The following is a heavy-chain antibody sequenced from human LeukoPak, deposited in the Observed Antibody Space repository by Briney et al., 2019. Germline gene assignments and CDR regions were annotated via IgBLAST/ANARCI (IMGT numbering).Heavy chain of an antibody. CDR2: IKQDGSET. Sequence: PGGSLRLSCAASGFTFISYWMSWVRQAPGKGLEWVANIKQDGSETYHVDSVKGRFTISRDNAKNSLYLQMNSLRAEDTAVYYCARAPPVRDYWGQGTLVTVSS. V-gene: IGHV3-7*01. CDR3: ARAPPVRDY. CDR1: GFTFISYW. D-gene: IGHD3-10*01. J-gene: IGHJ4*02.